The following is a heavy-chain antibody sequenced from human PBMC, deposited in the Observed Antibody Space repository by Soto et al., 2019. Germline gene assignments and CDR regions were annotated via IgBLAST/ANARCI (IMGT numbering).Heavy chain of an antibody. CDR1: GSDITRAYY. V-gene: IGHV4-38-2*01. Sequence: SETLSLTCAVSGSDITRAYYWGWIRQPPGNGLEWIGSIFHTGKTYYNPSLRSRVTISLDTSNNHFSLTLTSVTTADTAIYYCATAPGANSWSYSRFDPWGQGTLVTVSS. CDR3: ATAPGANSWSYSRFDP. CDR2: IFHTGKT. D-gene: IGHD4-4*01. J-gene: IGHJ5*02.